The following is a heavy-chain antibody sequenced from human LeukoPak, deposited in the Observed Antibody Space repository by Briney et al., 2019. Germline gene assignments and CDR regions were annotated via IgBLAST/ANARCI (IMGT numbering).Heavy chain of an antibody. Sequence: SETLSLTCTVSGGSISSYYWSWIRQPPGKGLEWIGYIYYSGSTNYNPSLKSRVTISVDTSKNQFSLKLSSVTAADTAVYYCARDRSLDYWGQGTLVTVSS. CDR2: IYYSGST. CDR3: ARDRSLDY. V-gene: IGHV4-59*01. CDR1: GGSISSYY. J-gene: IGHJ4*02.